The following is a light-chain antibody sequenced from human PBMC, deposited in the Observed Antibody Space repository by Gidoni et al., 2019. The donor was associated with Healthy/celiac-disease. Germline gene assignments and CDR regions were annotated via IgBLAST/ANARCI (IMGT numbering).Light chain of an antibody. CDR1: QSMSSY. V-gene: IGKV1-39*01. Sequence: IQMTQFPSSLSASVGDRVTITCRASQSMSSYLNWYQQKPGKAPKLLIDAASSLQSGVPSRFSGSGSGTDFTLTISSLQPEDFATYYCQQSYSTLGTFGGGTKVEIK. CDR2: AAS. J-gene: IGKJ4*01. CDR3: QQSYSTLGT.